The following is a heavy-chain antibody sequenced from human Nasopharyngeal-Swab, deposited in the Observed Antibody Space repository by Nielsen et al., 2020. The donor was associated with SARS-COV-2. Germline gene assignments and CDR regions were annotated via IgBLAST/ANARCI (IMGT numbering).Heavy chain of an antibody. D-gene: IGHD3-9*01. Sequence: GEPLKISCAASGFTFSSYGMHWVRQAPGKGLEGVAVIENDGSNKYYADSVKGRFTISRDNSKNTLYLQMNSLRAEDTAVYYCAKEAGYYDILTGYYLSLGYGMDVWGQGTTVTVSS. V-gene: IGHV3-30*18. CDR2: IENDGSNK. CDR1: GFTFSSYG. CDR3: AKEAGYYDILTGYYLSLGYGMDV. J-gene: IGHJ6*02.